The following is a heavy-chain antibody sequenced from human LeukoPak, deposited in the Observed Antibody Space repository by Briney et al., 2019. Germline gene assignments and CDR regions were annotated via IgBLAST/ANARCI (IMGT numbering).Heavy chain of an antibody. CDR2: IYYTGTT. Sequence: SETLSLTCTVSGGSISSYYWSWLRQPPGRRLEWIGYIYYTGTTNYNPSLKSRVAISVDTSKNQFSLKLSSVTAADTAVYYCVRDKGDVTRSSSERFDYWGQGTLVTVSS. CDR1: GGSISSYY. J-gene: IGHJ4*02. V-gene: IGHV4-59*01. CDR3: VRDKGDVTRSSSERFDY. D-gene: IGHD4-17*01.